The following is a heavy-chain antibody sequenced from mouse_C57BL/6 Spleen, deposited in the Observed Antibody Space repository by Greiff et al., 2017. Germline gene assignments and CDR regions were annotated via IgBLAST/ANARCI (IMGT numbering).Heavy chain of an antibody. D-gene: IGHD2-5*01. CDR3: AKDSNYYAMDY. V-gene: IGHV1-80*01. CDR2: IFPGDGDT. J-gene: IGHJ4*01. Sequence: VKLMESGAELVKPGASVKISCKASGYAFSSYWMNWVKQRPGKGLEWIGQIFPGDGDTNYNGKFKGKATLTADKSSSTAYMQLSSLTSEDSAVYFCAKDSNYYAMDYWGQGTSVTVSS. CDR1: GYAFSSYW.